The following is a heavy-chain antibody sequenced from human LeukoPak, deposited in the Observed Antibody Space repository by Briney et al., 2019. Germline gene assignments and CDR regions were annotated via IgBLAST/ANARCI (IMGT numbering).Heavy chain of an antibody. CDR1: GYTFTGYY. V-gene: IGHV1-2*02. Sequence: ASVKVSCKASGYTFTGYYMHWVRQAPGQGLEWMGWINPNSGGTNYAQKFQGRVTMTRDTSISTAYMELSRLRSDDTAVYYCARDRSSRLVAYYFDYWGQGTLVTVSS. CDR2: INPNSGGT. CDR3: ARDRSSRLVAYYFDY. J-gene: IGHJ4*02. D-gene: IGHD6-13*01.